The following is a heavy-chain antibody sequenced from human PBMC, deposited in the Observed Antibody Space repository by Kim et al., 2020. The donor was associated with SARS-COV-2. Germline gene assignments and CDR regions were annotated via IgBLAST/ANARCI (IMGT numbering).Heavy chain of an antibody. V-gene: IGHV3-30*04. J-gene: IGHJ4*02. CDR1: GFTFSSYA. CDR2: ISYDGSNK. CDR3: ARGFSRYYDILTGYMDY. D-gene: IGHD3-9*01. Sequence: GGSLRLSCAASGFTFSSYAMHWVRQAPGKGLEWVAVISYDGSNKYYADSVKGRFTISRDNSKNTLYLQMNSLRAEDTAVYYCARGFSRYYDILTGYMDYWGQGTLVTVSS.